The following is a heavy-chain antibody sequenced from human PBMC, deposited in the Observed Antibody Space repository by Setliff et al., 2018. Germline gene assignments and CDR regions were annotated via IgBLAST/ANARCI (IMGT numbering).Heavy chain of an antibody. J-gene: IGHJ4*02. D-gene: IGHD3-10*01. CDR1: GGSISSYY. CDR3: ARGIITMVRGVITFSYYFDY. V-gene: IGHV4-4*07. CDR2: IYTSGST. Sequence: SETLSLTCTVSGGSISSYYWSWIRQPAGKGLEWIGRIYTSGSTNYNPSLKSRVTMSVDTSRNQFSLKLSSVTAADTAVYYCARGIITMVRGVITFSYYFDYWGQGTLVTVSS.